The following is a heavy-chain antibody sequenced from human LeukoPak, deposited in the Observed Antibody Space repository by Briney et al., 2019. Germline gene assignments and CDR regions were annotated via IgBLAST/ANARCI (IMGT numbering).Heavy chain of an antibody. CDR3: AKDLGASGRYCISY. V-gene: IGHV3-23*01. CDR2: ITASDGA. CDR1: GFTSSNSH. D-gene: IGHD3-22*01. J-gene: IGHJ4*02. Sequence: GGSLRLSCAASGFTSSNSHMSWVRQAPGKGLEWVSSITASDGAYYADPVKGRFTISRDSARNTQYLQMNSLRADDTAIYYCAKDLGASGRYCISYWGQGTLVTVSS.